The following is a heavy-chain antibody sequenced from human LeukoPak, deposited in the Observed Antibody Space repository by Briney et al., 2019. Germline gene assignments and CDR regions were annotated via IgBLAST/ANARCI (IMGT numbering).Heavy chain of an antibody. J-gene: IGHJ4*02. CDR2: INPNSGGT. V-gene: IGHV1-2*02. Sequence: MGWINPNSGGTNYAQKFQGRVTMTRDTSISTAYMELSRLRSDDTAVYYCARPGGRRPYYFDYWGQGTLVTVSS. CDR3: ARPGGRRPYYFDY. D-gene: IGHD3-16*01.